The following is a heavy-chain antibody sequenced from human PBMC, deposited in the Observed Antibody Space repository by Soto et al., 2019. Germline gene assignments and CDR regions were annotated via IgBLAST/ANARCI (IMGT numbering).Heavy chain of an antibody. CDR3: ARHYVVVVADYYYYYYMDV. J-gene: IGHJ6*03. CDR1: GGSISSYY. V-gene: IGHV4-59*08. Sequence: PSETLSLTCTVSGGSISSYYWSWIRQPPGKGLEWIGYIYYSGSTNYNPSLKSRVTISVDTSKNQFSLKLSSVTAADTAVYYCARHYVVVVADYYYYYYMDVWGKGTTVTVS. D-gene: IGHD2-15*01. CDR2: IYYSGST.